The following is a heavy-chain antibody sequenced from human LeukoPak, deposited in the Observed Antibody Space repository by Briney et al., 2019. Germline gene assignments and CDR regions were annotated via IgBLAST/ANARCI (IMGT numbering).Heavy chain of an antibody. CDR1: GGSITSYY. CDR3: ARGGTTPYYFDD. CDR2: IYSNDNT. J-gene: IGHJ4*02. V-gene: IGHV4-4*07. D-gene: IGHD2-15*01. Sequence: RSETLSLTCTVSGGSITSYYWSWIRQPAGKGLEWIGRIYSNDNTNYNPSLKSRVTMLVDTSKNQFSLKLSSVTAADTAVYYCARGGTTPYYFDDWGQGTLVTVSS.